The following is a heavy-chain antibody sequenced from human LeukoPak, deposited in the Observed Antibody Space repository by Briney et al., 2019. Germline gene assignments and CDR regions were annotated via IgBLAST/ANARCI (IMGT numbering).Heavy chain of an antibody. CDR3: SREVGACDY. J-gene: IGHJ4*01. D-gene: IGHD1-26*01. Sequence: ASVKVSCKASGYTFSSYFMHWVRQAPGQGLDRRGVINLSGGSPTSAQNFQGRVTMTRDMFTSTVYMCLRGLRAEDTAVFFFSREVGACDYWGHGTLFTVSS. CDR2: INLSGGSP. V-gene: IGHV1-46*01. CDR1: GYTFSSYF.